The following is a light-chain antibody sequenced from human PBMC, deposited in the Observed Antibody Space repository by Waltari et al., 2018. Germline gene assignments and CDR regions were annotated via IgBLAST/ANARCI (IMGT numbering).Light chain of an antibody. CDR3: QQSYTSPPT. CDR1: QFVSSY. CDR2: ATA. J-gene: IGKJ1*01. V-gene: IGKV1-39*01. Sequence: DIQMTQSPSSLSASIEDRVTISCRASQFVSSYLNWFQQKPGKAPKLLIYATASLQSGVPSRFRGAGAGTDFTLTISSLQPDDFATYYCQQSYTSPPTFGQGTNVEIK.